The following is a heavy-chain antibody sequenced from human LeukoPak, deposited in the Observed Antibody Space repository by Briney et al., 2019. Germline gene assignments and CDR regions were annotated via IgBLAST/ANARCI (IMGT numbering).Heavy chain of an antibody. CDR2: IYDNEST. V-gene: IGHV4-59*11. CDR1: GVSINGHY. Sequence: PSETLSLTCTVSGVSINGHYWSWIWQPPGKGLEWIGFIYDNESTNYKSSLESRVTMTVDTSKNQVSLKLNSVTAADTAVYYCARVLQNYYHLDVWGEGTTVTVSS. CDR3: ARVLQNYYHLDV. J-gene: IGHJ6*03. D-gene: IGHD3-3*01.